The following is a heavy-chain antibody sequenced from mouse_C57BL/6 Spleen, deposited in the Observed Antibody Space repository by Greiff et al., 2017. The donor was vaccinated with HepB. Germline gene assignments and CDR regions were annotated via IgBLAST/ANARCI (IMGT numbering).Heavy chain of an antibody. J-gene: IGHJ4*01. D-gene: IGHD2-4*01. CDR2: IYPSDSET. CDR3: AAYYDYGGYYAMDY. V-gene: IGHV1-61*01. Sequence: QVQLQQPGAELVRPGSSVKLSCKASGYTFTSYWMDWVKQRPGQGLEWIGNIYPSDSETHYNQKFKDKATLTVVKSSSTAYMQLSSLTSEDSAVYYCAAYYDYGGYYAMDYWGQGTSVTVSS. CDR1: GYTFTSYW.